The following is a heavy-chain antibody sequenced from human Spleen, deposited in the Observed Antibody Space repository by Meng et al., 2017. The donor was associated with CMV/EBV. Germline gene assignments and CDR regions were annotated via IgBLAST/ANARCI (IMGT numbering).Heavy chain of an antibody. CDR3: ARELYYYGSGSYYTFDY. CDR2: ISAYNGNT. J-gene: IGHJ4*02. V-gene: IGHV1-18*01. Sequence: ASVKVSCKASGYTFTSYGISWVRQAPGQGLEWMGWISAYNGNTNYAQKLQGRVTMTTDTSTSTAYMELSRLRSDDTAVYYCARELYYYGSGSYYTFDYWGQGTLVTVSS. CDR1: GYTFTSYG. D-gene: IGHD3-10*01.